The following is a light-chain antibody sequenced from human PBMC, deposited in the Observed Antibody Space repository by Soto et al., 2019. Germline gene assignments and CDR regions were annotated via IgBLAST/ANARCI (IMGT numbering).Light chain of an antibody. CDR2: AAS. CDR1: QGISSY. V-gene: IGKV1-9*01. CDR3: QQLNSFPLT. Sequence: IQLTQSPSSLSASVGDRATITCRASQGISSYLVWYQQKPGKAPKNLIYAASTLQSGVPSRFSGSGSGTDFTLTISSLQPEDSATYYCQQLNSFPLTFGGGTKVDI. J-gene: IGKJ4*01.